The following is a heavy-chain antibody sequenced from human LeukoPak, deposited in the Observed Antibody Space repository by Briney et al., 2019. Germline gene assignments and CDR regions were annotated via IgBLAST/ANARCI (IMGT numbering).Heavy chain of an antibody. CDR1: GGSISSGGYS. V-gene: IGHV4-30-2*01. CDR2: IYHSGST. Sequence: PSQTLSLTCAVSGGSISSGGYSWSWIRQPPGKGLEWIGYIYHSGSTYYNPSLKSRVTISVDRSKNQYSLKLSSVTAADTAVYYCASAPSTMRTRGRAEYFQHWGQGTLVTVSS. J-gene: IGHJ1*01. CDR3: ASAPSTMRTRGRAEYFQH. D-gene: IGHD3-10*01.